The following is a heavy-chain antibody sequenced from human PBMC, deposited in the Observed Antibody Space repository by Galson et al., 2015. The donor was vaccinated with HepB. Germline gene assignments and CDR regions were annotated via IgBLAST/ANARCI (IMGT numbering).Heavy chain of an antibody. Sequence: SVKVSCKVSGYTLTDLSMHWVRQAPGQGLEWMGGFDPEDGDTIYAQKFQGRVTMTEDTSTDTAYMELSSLRSEDTAVYYCATEGMKHIVVVTAMPFDSWGQGTLVTVSS. J-gene: IGHJ4*02. D-gene: IGHD2-21*02. CDR2: FDPEDGDT. CDR1: GYTLTDLS. CDR3: ATEGMKHIVVVTAMPFDS. V-gene: IGHV1-24*01.